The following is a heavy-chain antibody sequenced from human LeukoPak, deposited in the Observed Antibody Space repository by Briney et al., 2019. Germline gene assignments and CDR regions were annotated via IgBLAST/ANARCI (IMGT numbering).Heavy chain of an antibody. J-gene: IGHJ5*02. CDR2: ISAYNGNT. V-gene: IGHV1-18*01. CDR1: SYTFTSYG. D-gene: IGHD3-3*01. CDR3: ARVGVGIYDFWSGYFRDP. Sequence: ASVKVFCKASSYTFTSYGISWVRQAPGQGLEWMGWISAYNGNTNYAQKLRGRVTMTTDTSTSTAYMELRSLRSDDTAVYYCARVGVGIYDFWSGYFRDPWGQGTLVTVSS.